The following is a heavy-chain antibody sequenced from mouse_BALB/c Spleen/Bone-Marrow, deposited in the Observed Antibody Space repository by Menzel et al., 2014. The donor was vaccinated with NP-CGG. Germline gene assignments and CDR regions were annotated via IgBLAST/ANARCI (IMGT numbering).Heavy chain of an antibody. CDR2: IYPSDSYT. V-gene: IGHV1-69*02. CDR1: GYTFTSYW. Sequence: VQLQQSGAELVRPGASVKLSCKASGYTFTSYWINWVKQRPGQGXEWIGNIYPSDSYTNYNQKFKDKATLTVDKSSSTAYMQLSSPTSEDSAVYYCTRKDYWGQGTLVTVSA. J-gene: IGHJ3*01. CDR3: TRKDY.